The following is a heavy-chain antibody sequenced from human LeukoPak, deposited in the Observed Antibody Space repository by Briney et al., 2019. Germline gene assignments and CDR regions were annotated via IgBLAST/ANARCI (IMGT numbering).Heavy chain of an antibody. CDR1: GFTFDDYA. CDR3: AKDIRATAMVSYFDY. V-gene: IGHV3-9*01. J-gene: IGHJ4*02. D-gene: IGHD5-18*01. Sequence: PGGSLRLSCAASGFTFDDYAMHWVRQAPGKGLEWVSGISWNSGSIGYADSVKGRFTISRDNAKNSLYLQMNSLRAKDTALYYCAKDIRATAMVSYFDYWGQGTLVTVSS. CDR2: ISWNSGSI.